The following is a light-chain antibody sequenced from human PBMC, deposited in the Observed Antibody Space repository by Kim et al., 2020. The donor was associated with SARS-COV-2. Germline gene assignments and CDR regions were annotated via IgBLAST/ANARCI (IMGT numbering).Light chain of an antibody. J-gene: IGLJ2*01. Sequence: QSALTQPRSVSESPGQSVTISCTGTSNDVGGYKYVSWYQQHPGKAPKLMIYDVNNRPSGVPDRFSGSKSGNTASLTISGLQPEDEADYYCCSYAGSYTIFGGGTKLTVL. V-gene: IGLV2-11*01. CDR2: DVN. CDR3: CSYAGSYTI. CDR1: SNDVGGYKY.